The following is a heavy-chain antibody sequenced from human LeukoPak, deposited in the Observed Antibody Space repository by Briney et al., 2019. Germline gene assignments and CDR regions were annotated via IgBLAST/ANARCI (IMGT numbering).Heavy chain of an antibody. V-gene: IGHV4-38-2*02. CDR3: ASLRPGIAYGYYFDY. J-gene: IGHJ4*02. Sequence: SETLSLTCTVSGYSISSGYYWGWIRQPPGKGLEWIGSIYHSGSTYYNPSLKSRVTISVDTSKNQFSLKLSSVTAADTAVYYCASLRPGIAYGYYFDYWGQGTLVTVSS. CDR1: GYSISSGYY. D-gene: IGHD6-13*01. CDR2: IYHSGST.